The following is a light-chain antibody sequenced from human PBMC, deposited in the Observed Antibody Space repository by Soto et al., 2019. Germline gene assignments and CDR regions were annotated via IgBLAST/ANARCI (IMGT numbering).Light chain of an antibody. J-gene: IGKJ1*01. V-gene: IGKV1-5*01. CDR3: QEYNSYSGT. CDR1: QSLGIW. CDR2: DAS. Sequence: DIQVIQSPSTLSESVGGRVTITCLASQSLGIWLAWHQQKPGKAPKLLIYDASTLKSGVPSRFSGSGSGTKFTLTISSLQPDDFATYYCQEYNSYSGTFGQGTKVDIK.